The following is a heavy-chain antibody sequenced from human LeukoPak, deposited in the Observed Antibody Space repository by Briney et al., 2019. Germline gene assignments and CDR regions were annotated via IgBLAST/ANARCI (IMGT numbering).Heavy chain of an antibody. J-gene: IGHJ6*02. Sequence: ASVKVSCKASGYTFTGYCMHWVRQAPGQGLEWMGWINPNSGGTNYAQKFQGRVTMTRDTSISTAYTELSRLRSDDTAVYYCARDPIRGRYGMDVWGQGTTVTVSS. CDR3: ARDPIRGRYGMDV. CDR2: INPNSGGT. D-gene: IGHD5-12*01. V-gene: IGHV1-2*02. CDR1: GYTFTGYC.